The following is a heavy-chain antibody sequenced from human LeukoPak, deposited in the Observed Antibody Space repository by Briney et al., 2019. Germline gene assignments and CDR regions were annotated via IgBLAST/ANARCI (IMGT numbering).Heavy chain of an antibody. CDR3: ARREGGTTLDY. CDR2: ISSGSRYI. D-gene: IGHD1-26*01. CDR1: GFTFSAYS. Sequence: GGSLRLSCAASGFTFSAYSMNWVRQAPGKGLEWVSSISSGSRYIYYADSVKGRFTISRDNAKDSLYLQMNSLRAEDTAVYYCARREGGTTLDYWGQGTLVTVSS. V-gene: IGHV3-21*01. J-gene: IGHJ4*02.